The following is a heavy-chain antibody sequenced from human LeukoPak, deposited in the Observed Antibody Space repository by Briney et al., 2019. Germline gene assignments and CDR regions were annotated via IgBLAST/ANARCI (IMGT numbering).Heavy chain of an antibody. Sequence: PGGSLRLSCAASGFIFSDYYMSWIRQARGKGLEWISYISTSGSGIYYADSVKGRFTVSRDNAKNLLYLQMNSLRAEDTAVYYCAREIVYVVATINFDSWGQGTLVTVSS. CDR2: ISTSGSGI. J-gene: IGHJ4*02. D-gene: IGHD5-12*01. CDR1: GFIFSDYY. V-gene: IGHV3-11*01. CDR3: AREIVYVVATINFDS.